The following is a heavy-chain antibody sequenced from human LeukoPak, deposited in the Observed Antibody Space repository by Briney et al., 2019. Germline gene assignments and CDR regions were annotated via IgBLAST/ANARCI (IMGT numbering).Heavy chain of an antibody. CDR2: VSGSGGST. Sequence: GGSLRLSCAASGFTFSSYAMSWVRQAPGKGLQWVSAVSGSGGSTYYADSVKGRFTISRDNSKNTLYLQMNNLRAEDTAVYYCAKVLGSGSFYSFDYWGQGTLVTVSS. J-gene: IGHJ4*02. D-gene: IGHD1-26*01. CDR3: AKVLGSGSFYSFDY. CDR1: GFTFSSYA. V-gene: IGHV3-23*01.